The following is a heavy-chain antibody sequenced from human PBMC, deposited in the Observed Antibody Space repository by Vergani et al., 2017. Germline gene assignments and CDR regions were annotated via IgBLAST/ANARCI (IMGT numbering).Heavy chain of an antibody. CDR2: ITSGSSYI. Sequence: EVQLVESGGGLVKPGGSLRLSCAASGFTFSSYSMNWVRHAPGKGLEWGSSITSGSSYIYYADSVRGPFTISRDNAKNSLYLQMNSLRAEDTAVDYCARDAEHTVVTRLDYWGQGTLFTVSS. CDR1: GFTFSSYS. CDR3: ARDAEHTVVTRLDY. V-gene: IGHV3-21*01. J-gene: IGHJ4*02. D-gene: IGHD4-23*01.